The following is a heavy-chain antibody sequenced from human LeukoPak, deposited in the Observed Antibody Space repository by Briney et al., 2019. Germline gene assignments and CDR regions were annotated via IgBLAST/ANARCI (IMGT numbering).Heavy chain of an antibody. CDR3: VRENYSSGWYGIIDY. J-gene: IGHJ4*02. V-gene: IGHV4-39*07. D-gene: IGHD6-19*01. Sequence: PSETLSLTCTVSGGSISSSSAYWGWIRQPPGKGLEWIGSIYYSKNTYYNPSLKSRVTISADTSKNQFSLKLSSVTAADTAVYYCVRENYSSGWYGIIDYWGQGTLVTVSS. CDR1: GGSISSSSAY. CDR2: IYYSKNT.